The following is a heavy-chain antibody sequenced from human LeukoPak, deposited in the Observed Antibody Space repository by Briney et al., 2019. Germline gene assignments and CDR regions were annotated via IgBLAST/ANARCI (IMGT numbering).Heavy chain of an antibody. D-gene: IGHD3-10*01. CDR1: GFTFSSYS. Sequence: GGSLRLSCAASGFTFSSYSMNWVRQAPGKGLKWVSSISSSSSYIYYADSVKGRFTISRDNAKNSLYLQMNSLRAEDTAVYYCARDLGSGSYYKYYYYGMDVWGKGTTVTVSS. J-gene: IGHJ6*04. V-gene: IGHV3-21*01. CDR3: ARDLGSGSYYKYYYYGMDV. CDR2: ISSSSSYI.